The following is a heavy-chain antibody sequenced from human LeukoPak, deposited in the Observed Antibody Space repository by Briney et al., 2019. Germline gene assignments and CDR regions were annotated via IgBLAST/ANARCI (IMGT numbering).Heavy chain of an antibody. J-gene: IGHJ3*02. D-gene: IGHD3-3*01. CDR1: GYTLTELS. Sequence: ASVKVSCKVSGYTLTELSMHWVRQAPGKGLEWMGGFDPEDGETIYAQKFQGRVTMTEDTSTDTAYMELSSLRSEDTAVYYCATDSNSLWSGAFDIWGQGTMVTVSS. CDR3: ATDSNSLWSGAFDI. CDR2: FDPEDGET. V-gene: IGHV1-24*01.